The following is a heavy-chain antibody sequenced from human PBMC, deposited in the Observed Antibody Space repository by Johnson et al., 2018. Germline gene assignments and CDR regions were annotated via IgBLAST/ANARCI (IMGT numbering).Heavy chain of an antibody. J-gene: IGHJ4*02. CDR2: IYYSGST. Sequence: QVQLQESGPGLVKPSQTLSLTCTVSGGSISSGGYYWSWIRQHPGKGLEWIGYIYYSGSTYYNPSLKSRVTISVDTSKNQFSLKLSSVTAADTAVDFCARLGGDGYNDWLRPSDYWGQGTLVTVSS. CDR1: GGSISSGGYY. V-gene: IGHV4-31*03. D-gene: IGHD5-24*01. CDR3: ARLGGDGYNDWLRPSDY.